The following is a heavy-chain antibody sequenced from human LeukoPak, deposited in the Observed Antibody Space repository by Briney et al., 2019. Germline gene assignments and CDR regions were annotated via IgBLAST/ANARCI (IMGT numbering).Heavy chain of an antibody. D-gene: IGHD2-15*01. CDR2: IFSGTT. CDR1: GGSISSSSYY. V-gene: IGHV4-39*01. CDR3: ARVLRGGTYYFDY. J-gene: IGHJ4*02. Sequence: PSETLCLTCTVSGGSISSSSYYWGWLRQPPGKGLEWIGNIFSGTTYYNPSLMSRVTISVDTSKNQFSLKMRSVTAADTAVYYCARVLRGGTYYFDYWGQGTLVTVSS.